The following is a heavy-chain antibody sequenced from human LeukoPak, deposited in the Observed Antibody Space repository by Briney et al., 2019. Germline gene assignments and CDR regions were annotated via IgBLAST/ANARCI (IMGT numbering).Heavy chain of an antibody. D-gene: IGHD5-18*01. Sequence: SETLSLTCTVSGGSISSYYWSWIRQPAGKGLEWVGRIYSSGSTNYNPSLNSRVTMSVDTSKNQFSLKLSSVTAEDTAVYYCAKDWYTYGLLDAFDIWGQGTMVTVSS. CDR1: GGSISSYY. V-gene: IGHV4-4*07. J-gene: IGHJ3*02. CDR2: IYSSGST. CDR3: AKDWYTYGLLDAFDI.